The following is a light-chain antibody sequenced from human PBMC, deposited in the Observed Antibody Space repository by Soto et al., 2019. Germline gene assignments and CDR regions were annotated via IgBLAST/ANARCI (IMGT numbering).Light chain of an antibody. CDR3: QQRGNWPAT. V-gene: IGKV3-11*01. CDR2: DAS. J-gene: IGKJ3*01. CDR1: QSVNNF. Sequence: ETLLTQSPATLSLSPGERATLSCRASQSVNNFLAWYQQKPGQAPRLLIYDASYGATGIPARFSGSGSGTDFSLTISSLEPKDSAVYYCQQRGNWPATFGPGTKVDV.